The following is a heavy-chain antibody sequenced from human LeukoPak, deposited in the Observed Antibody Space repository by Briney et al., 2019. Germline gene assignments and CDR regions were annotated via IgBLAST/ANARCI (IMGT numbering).Heavy chain of an antibody. V-gene: IGHV1-2*02. CDR1: GYTFTGYY. CDR2: INPNSGGT. D-gene: IGHD3-10*01. Sequence: ASVKVSCKASGYTFTGYYMHWVRQAPGQGLEGMGWINPNSGGTKYAQKFQGRVTMTRDTSISTAYMELSRLRSDDTAVYYCARRRITMVRGVITHFDYWGQGTLVTVSS. CDR3: ARRRITMVRGVITHFDY. J-gene: IGHJ4*02.